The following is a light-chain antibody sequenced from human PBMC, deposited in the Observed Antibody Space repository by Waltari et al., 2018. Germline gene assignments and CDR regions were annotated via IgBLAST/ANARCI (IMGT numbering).Light chain of an antibody. Sequence: DIQMTQSPSTLSASVGDRVTITRRASQTISNWLAWCQQKPGKAPKLLIYKASGLESGVPSRFSGSGSGTDFTLTISSLQPEDVGTYYCLQYNSYSWTFGHGTKVEI. CDR3: LQYNSYSWT. V-gene: IGKV1-5*03. CDR2: KAS. CDR1: QTISNW. J-gene: IGKJ1*01.